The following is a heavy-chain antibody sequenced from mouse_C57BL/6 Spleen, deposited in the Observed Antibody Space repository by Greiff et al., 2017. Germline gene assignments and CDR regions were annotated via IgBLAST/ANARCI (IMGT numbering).Heavy chain of an antibody. CDR3: AREDYCGSPYYFDY. D-gene: IGHD1-1*01. V-gene: IGHV3-6*01. CDR1: GYSITSGYY. Sequence: EVQLVESGPGLVKPSQSLSLTCSVTGYSITSGYYWYWIRQFPGNKLEWIGYISYDGSNNYNPSLKNRISITRDTSKNQLFLKLNSVTTEDTATYYCAREDYCGSPYYFDYWGQGTTLTVSS. CDR2: ISYDGSN. J-gene: IGHJ2*01.